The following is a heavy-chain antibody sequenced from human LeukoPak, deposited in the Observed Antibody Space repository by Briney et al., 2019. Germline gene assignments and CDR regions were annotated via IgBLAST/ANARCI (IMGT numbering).Heavy chain of an antibody. J-gene: IGHJ4*02. D-gene: IGHD4-17*01. Sequence: ASVKVSCKASGYTFTSYVMHWVRQAPGQRLEWMGWINVGNGNTKYSQKFQGRVTITRDTSASTAYMELSSLRSEDTAVYYCATSLTMTTVTTGDYWGQGTLVTVSS. V-gene: IGHV1-3*01. CDR1: GYTFTSYV. CDR2: INVGNGNT. CDR3: ATSLTMTTVTTGDY.